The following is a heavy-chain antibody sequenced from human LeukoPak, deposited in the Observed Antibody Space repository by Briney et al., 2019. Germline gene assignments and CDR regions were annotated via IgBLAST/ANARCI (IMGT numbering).Heavy chain of an antibody. CDR1: GGSISSSSYY. J-gene: IGHJ5*02. Sequence: SETLSLTCTVSGGSISSSSYYWGWIRQPPGKGLEWIGSIYYSGSTYYNPSLKSRVTISVDTSKNQFSLKLSSVTAADTAVYYCARGRPDYYDSRGSFDPWGQGTLVTVSS. CDR3: ARGRPDYYDSRGSFDP. D-gene: IGHD3-22*01. CDR2: IYYSGST. V-gene: IGHV4-39*07.